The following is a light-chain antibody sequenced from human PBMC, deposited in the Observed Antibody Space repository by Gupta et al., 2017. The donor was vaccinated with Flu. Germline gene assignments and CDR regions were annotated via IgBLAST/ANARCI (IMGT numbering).Light chain of an antibody. CDR1: TGHSRYA. CDR2: LNSDGSH. Sequence: QLVLTQSPSASASLGASVKLTCTLSTGHSRYAIAWHQQQPEKGPRYLMKLNSDGSHTKGDGIPDRFSGSSSGAERYLTISSPQSEDEADYYCQTWGTGIRVFGGGTKLTVL. CDR3: QTWGTGIRV. J-gene: IGLJ3*02. V-gene: IGLV4-69*01.